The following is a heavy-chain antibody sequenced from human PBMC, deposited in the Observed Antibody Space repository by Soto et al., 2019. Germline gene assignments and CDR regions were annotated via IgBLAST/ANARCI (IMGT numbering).Heavy chain of an antibody. CDR3: AREVRRWRQQLAHYGMDV. D-gene: IGHD6-13*01. Sequence: GGSLRLSCAASGFTFSSYEMNWVRQAPGKGLEWVSYISSSGSTIYYADSVKGRFTISRDNSKNTLYLQMNSLRAEDTAVYYCAREVRRWRQQLAHYGMDVWGQGTTVTVSS. J-gene: IGHJ6*02. V-gene: IGHV3-48*03. CDR1: GFTFSSYE. CDR2: ISSSGSTI.